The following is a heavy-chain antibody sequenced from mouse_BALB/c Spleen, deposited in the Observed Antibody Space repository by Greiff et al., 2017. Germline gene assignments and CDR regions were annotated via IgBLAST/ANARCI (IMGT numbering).Heavy chain of an antibody. Sequence: DVKLQESGPELVKPGASVKIPCKASGYTFTDYNMDWVKQSHGKSLEWIGDINPNNGGTIYNQKFKGKATLTVDKSSSTAYMELRSLTSEDTAVYYCAREGGLRRNWYFDVWGAGTTVTVSS. CDR1: GYTFTDYN. CDR3: AREGGLRRNWYFDV. J-gene: IGHJ1*01. V-gene: IGHV1-18*01. D-gene: IGHD2-4*01. CDR2: INPNNGGT.